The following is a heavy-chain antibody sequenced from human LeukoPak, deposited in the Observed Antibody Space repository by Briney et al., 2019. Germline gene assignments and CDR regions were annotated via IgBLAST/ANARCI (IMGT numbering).Heavy chain of an antibody. CDR2: IYYSGST. Sequence: SETLSLTCTVSGGSISSSSYCWGWIRQPPGKGLEWIGSIYYSGSTYYNPSLKSRVTISVDTSKNQFSLKLSSVTAADTAVYYCARDYDSSGYYPYYFDYWGQGTLVTVSS. CDR1: GGSISSSSYC. V-gene: IGHV4-39*07. CDR3: ARDYDSSGYYPYYFDY. D-gene: IGHD3-22*01. J-gene: IGHJ4*02.